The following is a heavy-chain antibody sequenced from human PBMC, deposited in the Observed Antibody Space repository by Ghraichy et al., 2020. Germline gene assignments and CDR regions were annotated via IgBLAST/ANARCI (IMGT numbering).Heavy chain of an antibody. CDR3: ARGGFCPDY. CDR2: IKQDGSEE. V-gene: IGHV3-7*03. Sequence: GESLNISCAASGFTFTNYWMSWVRQAPGKGLEWVANIKQDGSEENYVDSVKGRFTISRDNVKNSLYLQMNSLRVEDTAVYYCARGGFCPDYWGQGILVSVSS. D-gene: IGHD5-12*01. J-gene: IGHJ4*02. CDR1: GFTFTNYW.